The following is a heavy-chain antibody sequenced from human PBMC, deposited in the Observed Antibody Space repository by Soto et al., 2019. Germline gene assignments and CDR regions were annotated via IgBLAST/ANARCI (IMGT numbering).Heavy chain of an antibody. V-gene: IGHV4-34*01. CDR1: GGSFSGYY. CDR3: ARGYRIEVAKYYYVMDV. D-gene: IGHD6-19*01. Sequence: SETLSLTCAVYGGSFSGYYWSWIRQPPGKGLEWIGEINHSGSTNYNPSLKSRVTISVDTSKNQFSLKLSSVTAADTAVYYCARGYRIEVAKYYYVMDVWGQGTTVTISS. J-gene: IGHJ6*02. CDR2: INHSGST.